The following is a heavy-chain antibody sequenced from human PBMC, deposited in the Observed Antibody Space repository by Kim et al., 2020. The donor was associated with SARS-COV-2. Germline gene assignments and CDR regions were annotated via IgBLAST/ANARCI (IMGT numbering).Heavy chain of an antibody. Sequence: ASVKVSCKASGYTFTSYDINWVRQATGQGLEWMGWMNPNSGNTGYAQKFQGRVTMTRNTSISTAYMELSSLRSEDTAVYYCARWAYYYGSGSLYYYGMDVWGQGTTVTVSS. V-gene: IGHV1-8*02. CDR3: ARWAYYYGSGSLYYYGMDV. CDR1: GYTFTSYD. D-gene: IGHD3-10*01. CDR2: MNPNSGNT. J-gene: IGHJ6*02.